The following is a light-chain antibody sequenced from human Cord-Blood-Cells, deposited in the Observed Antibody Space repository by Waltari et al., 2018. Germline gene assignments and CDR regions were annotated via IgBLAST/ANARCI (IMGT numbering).Light chain of an antibody. Sequence: QSALTQPRSVSGPPGQSATIPCTGTSSDVGGYNYVSWYQQHPGKAPKLMIYDVSKRPSGVPDRFSGSKSGNTASLTISGLQAEDEADYYCCSYAGSYTYVFGTGTKVTVL. J-gene: IGLJ1*01. CDR1: SSDVGGYNY. V-gene: IGLV2-11*01. CDR2: DVS. CDR3: CSYAGSYTYV.